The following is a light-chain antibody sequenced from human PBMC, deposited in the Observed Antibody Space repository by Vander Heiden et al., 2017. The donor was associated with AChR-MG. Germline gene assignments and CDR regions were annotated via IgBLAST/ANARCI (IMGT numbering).Light chain of an antibody. J-gene: IGLJ3*02. CDR2: LEGSGSY. Sequence: QPVLTPSSSASASLESSVKLTCTLSSGHSSYIIAWHQPQPGKAPRYLMKLEGSGSYNKGSGVPDRFSGSSSGADRYLTISNLQSEDEADYYCETWDSNSNWVFGGGTKLTVL. CDR1: SGHSSYI. CDR3: ETWDSNSNWV. V-gene: IGLV4-60*03.